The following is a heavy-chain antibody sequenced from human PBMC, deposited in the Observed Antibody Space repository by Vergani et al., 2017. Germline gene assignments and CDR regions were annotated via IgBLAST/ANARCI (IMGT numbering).Heavy chain of an antibody. CDR1: GYTFTGYY. CDR2: INPNSGGT. CDR3: ARAPGRRCSXGSCYSSFRWFDP. D-gene: IGHD2-15*01. Sequence: QVQLVQSGAEVKKPGASVEVSCKASGYTFTGYYMHWVRQAPGQGLEWMGWINPNSGGTNYAQKFQGRVTMTRDTSISTAYMELSRLRSDDTAVYYCARAPGRRCSXGSCYSSFRWFDPWGQGTLVTVFS. J-gene: IGHJ5*02. V-gene: IGHV1-2*02.